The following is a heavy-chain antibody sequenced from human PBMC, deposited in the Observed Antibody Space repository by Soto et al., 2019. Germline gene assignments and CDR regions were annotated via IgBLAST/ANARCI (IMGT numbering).Heavy chain of an antibody. CDR2: INAGNGNT. V-gene: IGHV1-3*01. Sequence: QIQLMQSGAEVKKPGASVKVSCKASGYTFTSYGIHWVRQAPGQRLEWTGWINAGNGNTKYSEKFQGRVTMTRDTSASTAYLELSSLRSEDTAVYYCARDPNDSSAYYHHYYYGMDVWGQGTTVTVSS. J-gene: IGHJ6*02. CDR1: GYTFTSYG. CDR3: ARDPNDSSAYYHHYYYGMDV. D-gene: IGHD3-22*01.